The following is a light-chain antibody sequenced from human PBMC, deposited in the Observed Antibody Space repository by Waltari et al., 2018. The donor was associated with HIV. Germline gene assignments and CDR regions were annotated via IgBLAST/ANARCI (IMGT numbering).Light chain of an antibody. CDR2: SNN. V-gene: IGLV1-44*01. J-gene: IGLJ2*01. CDR3: AAWDGSLNGRVV. Sequence: QSVLTQPPSASGTPGQRVTISCSGSSSTIGSNTLNWYQQPPGTAPKLLIYSNNQRPSGVPDRFSGSKSGTSASLAISGLQSEDEADYYCAAWDGSLNGRVVFGGGTKLTVL. CDR1: SSTIGSNT.